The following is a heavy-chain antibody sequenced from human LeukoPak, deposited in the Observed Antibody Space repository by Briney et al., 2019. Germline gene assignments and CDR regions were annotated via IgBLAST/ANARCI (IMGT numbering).Heavy chain of an antibody. CDR3: AKPGIADSNWFDP. CDR2: ISYDGSNK. Sequence: GGSLRLSCAASGFTFSSYGMHWVRQAPGKGLEWVAVISYDGSNKYYADSVEGRFTISRDNSKNTLYLQMNSLRAEDTAVYYCAKPGIADSNWFDPWGQGTLVTVSS. CDR1: GFTFSSYG. D-gene: IGHD6-13*01. V-gene: IGHV3-30*18. J-gene: IGHJ5*02.